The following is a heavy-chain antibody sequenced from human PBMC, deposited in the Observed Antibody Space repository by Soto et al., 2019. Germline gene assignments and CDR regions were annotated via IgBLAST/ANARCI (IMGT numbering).Heavy chain of an antibody. CDR2: FDPEDGET. Sequence: QVQLVQSGAEVKKPGASVKVSCKVSGYTLTELSMHWVRQAPGKGLEWMGGFDPEDGETIYAQKFQGRVTMTEDTSTDTAYMELSSLRSEDTAVYYCSTADDYVWGCYRQFDYWGQGTLVTVSS. J-gene: IGHJ4*02. CDR3: STADDYVWGCYRQFDY. V-gene: IGHV1-24*01. CDR1: GYTLTELS. D-gene: IGHD3-16*02.